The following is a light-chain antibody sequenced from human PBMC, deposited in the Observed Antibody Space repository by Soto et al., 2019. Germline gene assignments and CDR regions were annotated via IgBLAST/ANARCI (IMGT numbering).Light chain of an antibody. V-gene: IGKV1-39*01. CDR3: QQTYSTPPDT. CDR2: AAS. J-gene: IGKJ2*01. CDR1: QSISSY. Sequence: DIPLTPSPSSLSASVGDRVTITCRARQSISSYLNWYQQKPGKAPRLLIYAASSLQSGVPSRFSGSGSGTDFTLTISSLQPEDFATYYCQQTYSTPPDTFGQGTKLEIK.